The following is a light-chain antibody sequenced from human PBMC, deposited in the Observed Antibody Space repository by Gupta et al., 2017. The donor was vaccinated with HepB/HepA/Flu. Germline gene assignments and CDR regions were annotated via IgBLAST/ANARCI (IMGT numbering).Light chain of an antibody. Sequence: EIVTTHSPGTLSVSPGERATLSCRASQSISTYLAWYQQKHGQAPRLIIYGAFTRAIGVPARFSGSGSGTEFTLTINSLQSEDVAIYYCQQHNNWPRTFGQGTKVEIK. CDR3: QQHNNWPRT. CDR2: GAF. V-gene: IGKV3-15*01. J-gene: IGKJ1*01. CDR1: QSISTY.